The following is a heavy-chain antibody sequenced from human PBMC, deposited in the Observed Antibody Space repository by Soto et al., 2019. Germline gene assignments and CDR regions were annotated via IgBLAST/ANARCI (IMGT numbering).Heavy chain of an antibody. J-gene: IGHJ6*02. CDR2: ISSSSSYI. CDR1: GFTFSSYS. CDR3: AREGYSYGSYRAYYGMDV. V-gene: IGHV3-21*01. Sequence: GGSLRLSCAASGFTFSSYSMNWVRQAPGKGLEWVSSISSSSSYIYYADSVKGRFTISRDNAKNSLYLQMNSLRAEDTAVYYCAREGYSYGSYRAYYGMDVWGQGTTVTVSS. D-gene: IGHD5-18*01.